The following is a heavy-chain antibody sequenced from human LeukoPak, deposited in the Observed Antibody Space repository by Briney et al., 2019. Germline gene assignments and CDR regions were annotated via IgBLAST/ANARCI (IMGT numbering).Heavy chain of an antibody. Sequence: PSETLSLTCTVSGGSISSGDYYWSWIRQPPGKGLEWIGYIYYSGSTYYNPSLKSRVTISVDTSKNQFSLKLSSVTAADTAVYYCARVRAPGPFDYWGQGTLVTVSS. CDR1: GGSISSGDYY. CDR3: ARVRAPGPFDY. CDR2: IYYSGST. V-gene: IGHV4-30-4*01. J-gene: IGHJ4*02.